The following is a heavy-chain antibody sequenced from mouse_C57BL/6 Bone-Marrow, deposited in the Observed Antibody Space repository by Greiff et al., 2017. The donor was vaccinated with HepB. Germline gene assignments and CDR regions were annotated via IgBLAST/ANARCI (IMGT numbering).Heavy chain of an antibody. V-gene: IGHV7-1*01. CDR2: SRNKANDYTT. J-gene: IGHJ4*01. CDR1: GFTFSDFY. Sequence: EVQLMESGGGLVQSGRSLRLSCATSGFTFSDFYMEWVRQAPGKGLEWIAASRNKANDYTTEYSASVKGRFIVSRDTSQSILYLQMNALRAEDTAIYYCARDAGYDYGAMDYWGQGTSVTVSS. D-gene: IGHD2-10*02. CDR3: ARDAGYDYGAMDY.